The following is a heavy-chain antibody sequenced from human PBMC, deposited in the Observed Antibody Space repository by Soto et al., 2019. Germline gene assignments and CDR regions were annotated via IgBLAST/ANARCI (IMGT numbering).Heavy chain of an antibody. Sequence: TGGSLRLSCVASGFTFSSYAMSWVRQVPGKGLEWVSTISDAAGSAYYVDSVKGRFTIPRDNSKKTLYLQMNSLRAEDSAVYYCARPYGGKIGDAPDLWGPGTMVTVS. V-gene: IGHV3-23*01. D-gene: IGHD4-17*01. CDR2: ISDAAGSA. J-gene: IGHJ3*01. CDR3: ARPYGGKIGDAPDL. CDR1: GFTFSSYA.